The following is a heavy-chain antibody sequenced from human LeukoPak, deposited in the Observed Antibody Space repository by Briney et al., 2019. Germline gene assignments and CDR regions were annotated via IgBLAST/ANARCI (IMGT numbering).Heavy chain of an antibody. CDR2: INHNGNVN. D-gene: IGHD3-16*01. CDR3: ARGGGLDV. V-gene: IGHV3-7*03. CDR1: GFTFSSYW. J-gene: IGHJ6*02. Sequence: GGSLRLSCAASGFTFSSYWMNWARQAPGKGLEGVASINHNGNVNYYVDSVKGRFTISRDNAKNSLYLQMSNLRAEDTAVYFCARGGGLDVWGQGATVTVSS.